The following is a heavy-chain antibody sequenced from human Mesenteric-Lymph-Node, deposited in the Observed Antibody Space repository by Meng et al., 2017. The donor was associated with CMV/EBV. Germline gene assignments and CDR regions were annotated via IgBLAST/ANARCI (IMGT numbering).Heavy chain of an antibody. CDR2: ISGFGNTR. V-gene: IGHV3-23*01. CDR1: GFTFSSYG. J-gene: IGHJ3*01. Sequence: GESLKISCAVSGFTFSSYGMVWVRQAPGKGLEWVSYISGFGNTRYSADSVKGRFTISRDNSKNTLYLQMNSLRVEDTAVYYCAKDTDPRVAFDVWGQGTMVTVSS. CDR3: AKDTDPRVAFDV.